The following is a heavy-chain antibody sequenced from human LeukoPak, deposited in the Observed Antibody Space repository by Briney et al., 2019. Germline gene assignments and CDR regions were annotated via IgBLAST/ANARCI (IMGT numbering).Heavy chain of an antibody. J-gene: IGHJ2*01. D-gene: IGHD2-15*01. CDR1: GFTFSSYA. V-gene: IGHV3-23*01. CDR3: AKDRAPYCSGGSCYLWYFDL. CDR2: ISGSGGST. Sequence: PGGSLRLSCAASGFTFSSYAMSWGRQAPGKGLEWVSAISGSGGSTYYADSVKGRFTISRDNSKNTLYLQMNSLRAEDTAVYYCAKDRAPYCSGGSCYLWYFDLWGRGTLVTVSS.